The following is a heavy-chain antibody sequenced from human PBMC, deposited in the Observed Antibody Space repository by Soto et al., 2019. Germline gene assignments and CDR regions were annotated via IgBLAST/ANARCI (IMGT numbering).Heavy chain of an antibody. V-gene: IGHV3-21*01. J-gene: IGHJ4*02. Sequence: EVQLVESGGGLVKPGGSLRLSCAASGFTFSSYSMNWVRQAPGKGLEWVSSISSSSSYIYYADSVKGRFTISRDNAKNSLYLQMNSLRAEDTAVYYCARDRDNGDFWSGYYPDDYWGQGTLVTVSS. D-gene: IGHD3-3*01. CDR1: GFTFSSYS. CDR3: ARDRDNGDFWSGYYPDDY. CDR2: ISSSSSYI.